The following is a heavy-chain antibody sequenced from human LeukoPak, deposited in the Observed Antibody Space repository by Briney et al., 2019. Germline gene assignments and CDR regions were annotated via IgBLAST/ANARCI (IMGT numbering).Heavy chain of an antibody. CDR1: GGTFSSYA. Sequence: ASVKVSCKASGGTFSSYAISWVRQAPGQGLEWMGWISAYNGNTNYAQKFQGRVTMTEDTSTDTAYMELSSLRSEDTAVYYCATEGRTYDAFDIWGQGTMVTVSS. J-gene: IGHJ3*02. V-gene: IGHV1-18*01. CDR3: ATEGRTYDAFDI. D-gene: IGHD3-10*01. CDR2: ISAYNGNT.